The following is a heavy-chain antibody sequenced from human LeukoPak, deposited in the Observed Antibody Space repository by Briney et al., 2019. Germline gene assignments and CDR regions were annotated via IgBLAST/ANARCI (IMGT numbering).Heavy chain of an antibody. Sequence: GGSLRLSCAASGFTFSSYAMSWVRQAPGKGLEWVSAISGSGGSTYSADSVKGRFTISRDNSKNSLYLQMNSLRAEDTAVYYCARGRRPDAFDIWGQGTRVTVSS. CDR1: GFTFSSYA. CDR2: ISGSGGST. CDR3: ARGRRPDAFDI. V-gene: IGHV3-23*01. J-gene: IGHJ3*02.